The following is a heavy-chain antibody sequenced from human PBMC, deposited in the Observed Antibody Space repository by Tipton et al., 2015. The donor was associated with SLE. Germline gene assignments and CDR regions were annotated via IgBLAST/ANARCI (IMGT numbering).Heavy chain of an antibody. J-gene: IGHJ4*02. Sequence: TLSLTCFVSGDYITSDIYYWGWIRQPPGKGLEWIGSVYDSGTTYYNPSLKSRVTMSVDTSKTQFSLKSNSLTAADTAVYYCARDEYRYDATGYHLLGHFDFWGQGTLVTVSS. V-gene: IGHV4-39*07. CDR2: VYDSGTT. D-gene: IGHD3-22*01. CDR1: GDYITSDIYY. CDR3: ARDEYRYDATGYHLLGHFDF.